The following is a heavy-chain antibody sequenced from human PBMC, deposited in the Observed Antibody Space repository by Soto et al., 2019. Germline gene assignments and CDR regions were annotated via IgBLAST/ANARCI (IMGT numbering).Heavy chain of an antibody. CDR2: ISSSSSTI. CDR3: ARDQVIMVRGVFITPSFDY. D-gene: IGHD3-10*01. CDR1: GFTFSSYN. Sequence: EVQLVESGGGLVQPGGSLRLSCAASGFTFSSYNMNWVRQAPGKGLEWVSYISSSSSTIYYGDSVKGRFTISRDNAKNSLYLQMNSLRDEDTAVYYCARDQVIMVRGVFITPSFDYWGQGTLVTVSS. V-gene: IGHV3-48*02. J-gene: IGHJ4*02.